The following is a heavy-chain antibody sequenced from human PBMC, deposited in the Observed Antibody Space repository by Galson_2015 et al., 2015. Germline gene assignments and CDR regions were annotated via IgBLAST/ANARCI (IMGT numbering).Heavy chain of an antibody. CDR1: GFTFSIHG. V-gene: IGHV3-30*18. Sequence: SLRLSCATSGFTFSIHGMTWVRQPRGKGLEWVAAMSYDGTFIYYADSLKGRFTISRDNSRGIVYLQMNSLRAEDTAVYYCAKLMPRWLQFGAFDMWGQGTRVTVAS. CDR3: AKLMPRWLQFGAFDM. J-gene: IGHJ3*02. CDR2: MSYDGTFI. D-gene: IGHD5-24*01.